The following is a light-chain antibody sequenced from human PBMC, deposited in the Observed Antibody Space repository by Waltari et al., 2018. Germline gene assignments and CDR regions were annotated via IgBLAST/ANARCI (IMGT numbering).Light chain of an antibody. Sequence: IVLTQSPVSLSLSPGARATLSCRASQSVSSNSFAWYQQKPGQSPRLLIYGASTRASGIPDRFSASGSGTDFTLTISRVEAEDFAMYYCQQFGRSSIAFGQGTRLDLK. V-gene: IGKV3-20*01. CDR1: QSVSSNS. J-gene: IGKJ5*01. CDR2: GAS. CDR3: QQFGRSSIA.